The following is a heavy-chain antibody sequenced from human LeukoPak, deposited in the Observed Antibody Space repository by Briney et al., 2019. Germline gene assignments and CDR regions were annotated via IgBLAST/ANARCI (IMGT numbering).Heavy chain of an antibody. Sequence: AGGSLRLSCAASGFTFRNYGMNWVRQAPGKGLDWVSYISATSSTINYADSVKGRFTISRDNAKNSLYLQMNSLRAEDTAVYSCAKDLNKILRYFDWLSPLDYWGQGTLVTVSS. CDR1: GFTFRNYG. J-gene: IGHJ4*02. D-gene: IGHD3-9*01. V-gene: IGHV3-48*01. CDR3: AKDLNKILRYFDWLSPLDY. CDR2: ISATSSTI.